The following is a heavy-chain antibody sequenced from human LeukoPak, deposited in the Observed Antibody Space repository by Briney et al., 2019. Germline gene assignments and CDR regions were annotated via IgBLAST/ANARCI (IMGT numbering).Heavy chain of an antibody. CDR3: AKEKFHDGSGWYNY. J-gene: IGHJ4*02. CDR2: ISHDGRNK. D-gene: IGHD6-19*01. Sequence: GGSLRLTCAASGFTFSCYGMHWFRQAPGMGLEWVALISHDGRNKYYADSVNGRFTVSRDNSKNTLYLQLNSLRPEDTAVFYCAKEKFHDGSGWYNYWGQGTLVTVSS. CDR1: GFTFSCYG. V-gene: IGHV3-30*18.